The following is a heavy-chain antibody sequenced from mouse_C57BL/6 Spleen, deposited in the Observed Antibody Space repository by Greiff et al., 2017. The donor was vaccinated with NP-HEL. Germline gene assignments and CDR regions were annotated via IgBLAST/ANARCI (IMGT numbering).Heavy chain of an antibody. D-gene: IGHD2-4*01. CDR1: GFSLTSYG. J-gene: IGHJ3*01. CDR2: IWGDGST. CDR3: ANGDYDYDPAWFAY. Sequence: VKLVESGPGLVAPSQSLSITCTVSGFSLTSYGVSWVRQPPGKGLEWLGVIWGDGSTNYHSALISRLSISKDNSKSQVFLKLNSLQTDDTATYYCANGDYDYDPAWFAYWGQGTLVTVSA. V-gene: IGHV2-3*01.